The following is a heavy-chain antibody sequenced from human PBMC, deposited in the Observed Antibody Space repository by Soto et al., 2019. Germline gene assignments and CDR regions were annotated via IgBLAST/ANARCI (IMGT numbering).Heavy chain of an antibody. D-gene: IGHD6-13*01. CDR1: GFIFDDYT. V-gene: IGHV3-43*01. CDR2: VSWDGGST. J-gene: IGHJ4*02. CDR3: AKDRSSSWSPPHYFDY. Sequence: EVQLVESGGVVVQPGGSLRLSCAASGFIFDDYTMHWVRQAPGKGLEWVSLVSWDGGSTIYADSVKGRFTISRDNSKNSLYLQMISLKSEDTAFYYCAKDRSSSWSPPHYFDYWGQGTLVTVSS.